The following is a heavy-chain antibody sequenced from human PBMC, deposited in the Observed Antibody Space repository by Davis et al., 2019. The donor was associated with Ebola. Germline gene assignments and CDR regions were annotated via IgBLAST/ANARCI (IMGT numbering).Heavy chain of an antibody. Sequence: ASVKVSCKASGYTFTSYYMHWVRQAPGQGLEWMGIINPSGGSTSYAQKFQGRVTMTRDTSTSTVYMELSSLRAEDTAVYYCAKSGLSFGVVKYHYGMDVWGKGTTVTVST. CDR3: AKSGLSFGVVKYHYGMDV. CDR2: INPSGGST. D-gene: IGHD3-3*01. V-gene: IGHV1-46*01. J-gene: IGHJ6*04. CDR1: GYTFTSYY.